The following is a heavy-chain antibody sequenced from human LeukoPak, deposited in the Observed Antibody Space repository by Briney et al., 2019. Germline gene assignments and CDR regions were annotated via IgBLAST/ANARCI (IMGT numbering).Heavy chain of an antibody. V-gene: IGHV4-59*01. Sequence: KPSETLSLTCTVSGGSISSDYWNWIRQPPGKGLEWIGYIFYSGSTNYNPSLKSRVTISVDTSKNQFSLKLSSVTAADTAVYYCARVYYSNSYDYWYFDLWGRGTLVTVSS. CDR2: IFYSGST. D-gene: IGHD6-13*01. J-gene: IGHJ2*01. CDR3: ARVYYSNSYDYWYFDL. CDR1: GGSISSDY.